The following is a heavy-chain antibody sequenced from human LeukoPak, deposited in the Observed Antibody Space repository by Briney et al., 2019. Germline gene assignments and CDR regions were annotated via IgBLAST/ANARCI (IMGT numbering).Heavy chain of an antibody. V-gene: IGHV3-23*01. Sequence: PGGSLRLSCAASGFTFSSYAMSWVRQAPGKGLEWVSAISGSGGSTYYADSVKGQFTISRDNSKNTLYLQMNSLRAEDTAVYYCAKGLRYFDWLLDYWGQGTLVTVSS. CDR2: ISGSGGST. CDR3: AKGLRYFDWLLDY. J-gene: IGHJ4*02. CDR1: GFTFSSYA. D-gene: IGHD3-9*01.